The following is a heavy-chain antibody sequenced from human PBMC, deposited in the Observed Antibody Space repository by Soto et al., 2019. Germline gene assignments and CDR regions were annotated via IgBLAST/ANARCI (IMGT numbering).Heavy chain of an antibody. J-gene: IGHJ4*02. CDR2: IYWDDDK. D-gene: IGHD3-3*01. CDR3: AHRLFGLRFLEWSDYYFDY. CDR1: GFSLSTSGVG. V-gene: IGHV2-5*02. Sequence: QITLKESGPTLVKPTQTLTLTCTFSGFSLSTSGVGVGWIRQPPGKALEWLELIYWDDDKRYSPSLKSRLTITKDTSKNQVVLTMTNMDPVDTATYYCAHRLFGLRFLEWSDYYFDYWGQGTLVTVSS.